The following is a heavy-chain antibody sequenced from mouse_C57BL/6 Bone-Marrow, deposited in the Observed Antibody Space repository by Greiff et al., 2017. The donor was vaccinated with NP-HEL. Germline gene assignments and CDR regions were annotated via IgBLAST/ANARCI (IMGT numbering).Heavy chain of an antibody. Sequence: DVKLVESGGGLVQPGGSLKLSCAASGFTFSDYGMAWVRQAPGKGPEWVAFISNLAYSIYYADTVTGRFTISRENAKNTLYLEMSSLRSEDTAMYYCASAYYDYDGSLAYWGQGTLVTVSA. V-gene: IGHV5-15*01. J-gene: IGHJ3*01. CDR1: GFTFSDYG. CDR2: ISNLAYSI. D-gene: IGHD2-4*01. CDR3: ASAYYDYDGSLAY.